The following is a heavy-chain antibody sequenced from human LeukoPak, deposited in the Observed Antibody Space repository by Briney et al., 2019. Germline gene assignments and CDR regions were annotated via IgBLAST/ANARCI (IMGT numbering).Heavy chain of an antibody. CDR2: MNQDGSEI. J-gene: IGHJ3*02. CDR1: GFTFSRYW. Sequence: PGGSLRLSCVGSGFTFSRYWLNWVRQAPGKGLEWVANMNQDGSEIYYLDSVKGRFTISRENAKNSLYLQMNSLRAGDTAVYYCARGLRYDSSGYGVSAFDIWGQGTIVTVSS. D-gene: IGHD3-22*01. V-gene: IGHV3-7*01. CDR3: ARGLRYDSSGYGVSAFDI.